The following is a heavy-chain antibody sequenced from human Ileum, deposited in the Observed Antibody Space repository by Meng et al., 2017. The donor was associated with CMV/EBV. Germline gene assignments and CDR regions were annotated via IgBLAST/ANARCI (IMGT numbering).Heavy chain of an antibody. CDR2: IHDSGST. J-gene: IGHJ4*02. Sequence: GQRKGSGPGLGNPLNTLHLTCTVPGARISSGHSYGSWIRQTPGKGLEWIGHIHDSGSTYYNPSLQSRVTISVDTSKNQFSLKLSSVTAADTAVYYCARVWGIAVRPLDYWGQGTLVTVSS. V-gene: IGHV4-30-4*01. CDR1: GARISSGHSY. D-gene: IGHD6-6*01. CDR3: ARVWGIAVRPLDY.